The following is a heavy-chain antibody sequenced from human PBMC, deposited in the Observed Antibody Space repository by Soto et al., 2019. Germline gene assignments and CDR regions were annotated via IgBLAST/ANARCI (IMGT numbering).Heavy chain of an antibody. V-gene: IGHV3-73*01. CDR2: IKNKADDYAT. CDR3: TRLRYTSGWYGMDV. Sequence: GGSLRLSCAASGFIFSDSAIHWVRQASGKGLEWVGRIKNKADDYATVHAAAVEGRFTISRDDSKNTAYLQMNSLKTEDTAVYYCTRLRYTSGWYGMDVWGQGTTVTVSS. D-gene: IGHD6-19*01. CDR1: GFIFSDSA. J-gene: IGHJ6*02.